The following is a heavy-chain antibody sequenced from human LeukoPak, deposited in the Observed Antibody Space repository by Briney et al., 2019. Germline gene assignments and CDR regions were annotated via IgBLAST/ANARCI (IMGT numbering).Heavy chain of an antibody. CDR2: ISSTGTYI. V-gene: IGHV3-21*01. Sequence: PGGSLRLSCAASGSILSRYTMNWVRQAPGKGLEWVSSISSTGTYIYYADSVKGRFTISRDNAKNSLYLQMNSLRAEDTAVYYCARENIVVVPAASRYLDVWGKGTTVTVSS. CDR3: ARENIVVVPAASRYLDV. CDR1: GSILSRYT. D-gene: IGHD2-2*01. J-gene: IGHJ6*03.